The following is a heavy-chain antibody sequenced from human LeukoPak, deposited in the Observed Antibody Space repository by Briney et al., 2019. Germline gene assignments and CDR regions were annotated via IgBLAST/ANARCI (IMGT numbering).Heavy chain of an antibody. CDR1: GFTFSSYA. D-gene: IGHD4-17*01. J-gene: IGHJ4*02. CDR3: AKEEGSVYGEIDY. Sequence: PGGSLRLSCAASGFTFSSYAMHWVRQAPGKGLEWVAVISYDGSNKYYADSVKGRFTISRDNSKNTLYLQMNSLRAEDTAVYYCAKEEGSVYGEIDYWGQGTLVTVSS. V-gene: IGHV3-30-3*01. CDR2: ISYDGSNK.